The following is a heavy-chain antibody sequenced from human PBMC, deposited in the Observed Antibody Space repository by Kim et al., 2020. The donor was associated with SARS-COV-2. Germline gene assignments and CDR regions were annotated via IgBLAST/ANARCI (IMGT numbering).Heavy chain of an antibody. J-gene: IGHJ5*02. Sequence: SETLSLTCTVSGGSISSYYWSWIRQPPGKGLEWIGYIYYSGSTNYNPSLKSRVTISVDTSKNQFSLKLSSVTAADTAVYYCARGGWYYDSSGYYPPFDPWGQGTLVTVSS. V-gene: IGHV4-59*13. CDR1: GGSISSYY. D-gene: IGHD3-22*01. CDR3: ARGGWYYDSSGYYPPFDP. CDR2: IYYSGST.